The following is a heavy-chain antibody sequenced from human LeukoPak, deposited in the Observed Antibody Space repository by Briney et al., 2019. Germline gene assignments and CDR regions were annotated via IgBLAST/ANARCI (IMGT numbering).Heavy chain of an antibody. J-gene: IGHJ4*02. CDR3: AKDVRFLEWLSNELDY. V-gene: IGHV3-30*02. Sequence: GRSLRLSCAASGFTFSSYGMHWVRQAPGKGLEWVAFIRYDGSNKYYADSVKGRFTISRDNSKNTLYLQMNSLRAEDTAVYYCAKDVRFLEWLSNELDYWGQGTLVTVSS. CDR1: GFTFSSYG. D-gene: IGHD3-3*01. CDR2: IRYDGSNK.